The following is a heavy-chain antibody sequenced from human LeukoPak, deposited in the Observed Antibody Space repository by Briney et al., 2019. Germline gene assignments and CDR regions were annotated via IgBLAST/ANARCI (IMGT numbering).Heavy chain of an antibody. CDR2: FSSRKNIV. CDR3: VRDQQWESPHYFDY. Sequence: GGSLRLSCVTSGFSFDNYGMSWVRQAPGKGLEWISYFSSRKNIVNYADSVKGRFTISRDKAKTSLYLQMNSLRAEDTAVYYFVRDQQWESPHYFDYWGQGTPVTVSS. CDR1: GFSFDNYG. J-gene: IGHJ4*02. V-gene: IGHV3-48*01. D-gene: IGHD1-26*01.